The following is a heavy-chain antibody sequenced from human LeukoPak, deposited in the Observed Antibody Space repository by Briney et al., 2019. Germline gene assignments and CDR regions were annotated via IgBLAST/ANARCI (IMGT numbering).Heavy chain of an antibody. J-gene: IGHJ5*02. CDR2: IYYSGST. V-gene: IGHV4-39*01. D-gene: IGHD6-19*01. CDR3: ARCPRGVAVADWFDP. Sequence: SETLSLTCTVSGGSVSSSSYYWGWIRQPPGKGLEWIGSIYYSGSTYYNPSLKSRVTVSVDTSKNQFSLKLSSVTAADTAVYYCARCPRGVAVADWFDPWGQGTLVTVPS. CDR1: GGSVSSSSYY.